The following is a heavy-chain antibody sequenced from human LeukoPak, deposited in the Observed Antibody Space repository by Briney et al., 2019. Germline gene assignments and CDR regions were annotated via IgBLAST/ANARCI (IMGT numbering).Heavy chain of an antibody. V-gene: IGHV4-39*01. Sequence: SETLSLTCTVSGGSTSSGNYYWGWIRQPPGMGLEWIGGIHYSGNTYYNPSLKSRVTISIDTSKNQFSLKLSSVTAADTAVYYCARLGAGPTYYDFWSGYSSFYFDYWGQGTLVTVSS. CDR2: IHYSGNT. J-gene: IGHJ4*02. CDR1: GGSTSSGNYY. D-gene: IGHD3-3*01. CDR3: ARLGAGPTYYDFWSGYSSFYFDY.